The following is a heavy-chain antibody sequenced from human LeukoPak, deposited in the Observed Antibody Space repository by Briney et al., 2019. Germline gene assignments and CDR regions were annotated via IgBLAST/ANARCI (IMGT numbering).Heavy chain of an antibody. CDR1: AFTFSSYN. CDR2: ITSGNDI. J-gene: IGHJ4*02. D-gene: IGHD7-27*01. Sequence: GGSLRLSCAASAFTFSSYNLNWVRQAPVKGLEWVSSITSGNDIYYADSMKGRFTISRDNAKNSLYLQMNSLRAEDTAMYYCAREKASGDMDYWGQGTLVTVSS. V-gene: IGHV3-21*01. CDR3: AREKASGDMDY.